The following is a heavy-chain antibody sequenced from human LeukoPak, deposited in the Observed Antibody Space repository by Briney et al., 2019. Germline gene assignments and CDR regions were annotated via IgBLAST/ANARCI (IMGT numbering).Heavy chain of an antibody. Sequence: PGGSLRLSCAVSGFIFDDYAMHWVRQAPGKGLEWVSGISWNSGSIGYADSVKGRFTISRDNAKNSLYLQMNSLRAEDTALYYCAKDFRGGDSPPDYGMDVWGQGTTVTVSS. CDR1: GFIFDDYA. CDR3: AKDFRGGDSPPDYGMDV. V-gene: IGHV3-9*01. D-gene: IGHD4-17*01. CDR2: ISWNSGSI. J-gene: IGHJ6*02.